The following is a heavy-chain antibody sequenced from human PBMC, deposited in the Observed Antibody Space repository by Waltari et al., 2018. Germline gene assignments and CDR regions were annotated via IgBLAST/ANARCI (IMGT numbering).Heavy chain of an antibody. J-gene: IGHJ6*02. CDR1: GFTFSSYA. D-gene: IGHD2-2*01. V-gene: IGHV3-23*01. CDR2: IRGSGGST. Sequence: EVQLLESGGGLVQPGGSLRLSCAAAGFTFSSYAMSWVRQAPGNGLEWVSAIRGSGGSTYYADSVKGRFTISRDNSKNTLYLQMNSLRAEDTAVYYCANWADPTMNGMDVWGQGTTVTVSS. CDR3: ANWADPTMNGMDV.